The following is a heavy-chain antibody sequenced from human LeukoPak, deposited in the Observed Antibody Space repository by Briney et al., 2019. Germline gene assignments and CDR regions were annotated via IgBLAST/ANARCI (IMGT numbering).Heavy chain of an antibody. CDR3: TRTRDGYNAWILDY. D-gene: IGHD5-24*01. J-gene: IGHJ4*02. Sequence: PGGSLRLSCAASGFTFSGSAMRWVRQASGKGLEWVGRIRSKANSYATAYAASVKGRFTISRDDSKNTAYLQMNSLKTEDTAVYYCTRTRDGYNAWILDYWGQGTLVTVSS. CDR1: GFTFSGSA. V-gene: IGHV3-73*01. CDR2: IRSKANSYAT.